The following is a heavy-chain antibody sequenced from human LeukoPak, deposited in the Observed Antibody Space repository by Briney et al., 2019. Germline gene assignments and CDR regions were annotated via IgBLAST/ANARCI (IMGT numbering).Heavy chain of an antibody. Sequence: GASVKVSCKASGYTFTSYGISWVRQAPGQGLEWMGWINPKSGGTNYARYLQVRVTMTTDTSTSTAYMELRSLRSDDTAVYYCARDRDLYDYVWGSYRPFDYWGQGTLVTVSS. CDR3: ARDRDLYDYVWGSYRPFDY. J-gene: IGHJ4*02. D-gene: IGHD3-16*02. CDR1: GYTFTSYG. CDR2: INPKSGGT. V-gene: IGHV1-18*01.